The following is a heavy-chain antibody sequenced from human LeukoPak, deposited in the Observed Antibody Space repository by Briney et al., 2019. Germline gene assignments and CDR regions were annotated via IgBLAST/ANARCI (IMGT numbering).Heavy chain of an antibody. J-gene: IGHJ3*02. V-gene: IGHV3-7*01. D-gene: IGHD1-26*01. CDR3: AKDGAGWAFDI. CDR1: GFSFSSHW. CDR2: INQDGSEK. Sequence: GGSLRLSCAASGFSFSSHWMSWVRQAPGKGLEWVANINQDGSEKHYVDSMKGRLIVSRDNSKNSLYMQMNGLRAEDTAVYYCAKDGAGWAFDIWGQGTMVTVSS.